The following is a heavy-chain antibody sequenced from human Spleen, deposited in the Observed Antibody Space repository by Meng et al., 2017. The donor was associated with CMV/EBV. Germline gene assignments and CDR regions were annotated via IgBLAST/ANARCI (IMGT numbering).Heavy chain of an antibody. CDR3: AGGLRGVRGGGAEYFQH. D-gene: IGHD3-10*01. CDR2: INHSGST. CDR1: GGSFSGDY. V-gene: IGHV4-34*01. Sequence: GGSFSGDYWSWIRQPPGKGLEWIGEINHSGSTNYNPSLKSRVTISVDTSKNQFSLKLSSVTAADTAVYYCAGGLRGVRGGGAEYFQHWGQGTLVTVSS. J-gene: IGHJ1*01.